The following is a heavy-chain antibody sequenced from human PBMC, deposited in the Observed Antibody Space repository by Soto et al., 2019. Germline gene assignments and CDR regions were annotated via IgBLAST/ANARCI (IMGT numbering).Heavy chain of an antibody. J-gene: IGHJ4*02. CDR2: ISYDGSNK. V-gene: IGHV3-30-3*01. Sequence: GGSLRLSCAASGFTFSSYAMHWVRQAPGKGLEWVAVISYDGSNKYYADSVKGRFTISRDNSKNTLYLQMNSLRAEDTAVYYCARDSLVYQPLLYPYYRGQATLVTVAS. CDR3: ARDSLVYQPLLYPYY. D-gene: IGHD2-2*02. CDR1: GFTFSSYA.